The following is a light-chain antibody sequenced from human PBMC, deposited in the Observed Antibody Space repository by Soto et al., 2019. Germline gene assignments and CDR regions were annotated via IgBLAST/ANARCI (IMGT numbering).Light chain of an antibody. CDR2: DVS. CDR3: SSYTSSSTLGVV. J-gene: IGLJ2*01. Sequence: QSVLTQPASVSGSPGRSITISCTGTSSDVGGYNYVSWYQQHPGKAPKLMIYDVSNRPSGVSNRFSGSKSGNTAPLTISGLQAEDEADYYCSSYTSSSTLGVVFGGGTKVTVL. V-gene: IGLV2-14*01. CDR1: SSDVGGYNY.